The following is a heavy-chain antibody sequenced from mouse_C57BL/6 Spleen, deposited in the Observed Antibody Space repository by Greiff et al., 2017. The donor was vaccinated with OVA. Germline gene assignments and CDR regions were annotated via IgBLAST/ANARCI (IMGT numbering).Heavy chain of an antibody. J-gene: IGHJ2*01. V-gene: IGHV1-80*01. D-gene: IGHD1-1*01. Sequence: VQLQQSGAELVKPGASVKISCKASGYAFSSYWMNWVKQRPGKGLEWIGQIYPGDGDTNYNGKFKGKATLTADKSSSTAYMQLSSLTSEDSAVYFCARELRVPGFDYWGQGTTLTVSS. CDR2: IYPGDGDT. CDR1: GYAFSSYW. CDR3: ARELRVPGFDY.